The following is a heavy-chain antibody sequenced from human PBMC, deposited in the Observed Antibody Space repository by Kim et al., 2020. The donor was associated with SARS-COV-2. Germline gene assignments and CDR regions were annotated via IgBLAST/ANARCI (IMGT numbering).Heavy chain of an antibody. Sequence: SETLSLTCTVSGGSISSYYWSWIRQPPGKGLEWIGYIYYSGSTNYNPSLKSRVTISVDTSKNQFSLKLSSVTAADTAMYYCARDRGYCSGGSCYSGTNNWFDPWGQGTLVTVSS. CDR3: ARDRGYCSGGSCYSGTNNWFDP. CDR1: GGSISSYY. CDR2: IYYSGST. J-gene: IGHJ5*02. D-gene: IGHD2-15*01. V-gene: IGHV4-59*13.